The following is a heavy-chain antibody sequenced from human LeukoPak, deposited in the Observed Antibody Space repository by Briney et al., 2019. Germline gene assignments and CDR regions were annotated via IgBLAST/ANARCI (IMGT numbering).Heavy chain of an antibody. D-gene: IGHD1-14*01. Sequence: SVKVSCKASGGTFSSYAISWVRQAPGQGLEWMGGIIPIFGTANYAQKFQGRVTITADESTSTAYMELSSLRSEDTAVYYCARARTRYRLFDYWGQGTLVTVSS. J-gene: IGHJ4*02. V-gene: IGHV1-69*13. CDR2: IIPIFGTA. CDR1: GGTFSSYA. CDR3: ARARTRYRLFDY.